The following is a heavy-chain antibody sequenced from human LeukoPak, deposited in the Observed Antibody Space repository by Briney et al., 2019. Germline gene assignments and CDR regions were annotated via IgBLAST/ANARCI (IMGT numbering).Heavy chain of an antibody. Sequence: GGSLRLSCAASGFTFDDFGMNWVRHAPGKGLEWVSAINWNGGSTGYADSVKGRFTISRDSAKNSLYLQINGLRAEDTALYYCARGVAYSSRGGFDYWGQGTLVTVSS. V-gene: IGHV3-20*04. CDR2: INWNGGST. CDR1: GFTFDDFG. CDR3: ARGVAYSSRGGFDY. J-gene: IGHJ4*02. D-gene: IGHD6-19*01.